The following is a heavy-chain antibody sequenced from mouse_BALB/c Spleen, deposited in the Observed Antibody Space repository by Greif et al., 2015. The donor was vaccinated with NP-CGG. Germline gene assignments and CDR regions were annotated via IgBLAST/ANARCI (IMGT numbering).Heavy chain of an antibody. J-gene: IGHJ3*01. D-gene: IGHD4-1*01. CDR3: ASRGTFAY. V-gene: IGHV14-1*02. CDR1: GFNIKDYY. Sequence: VQLQQSGAELVRPGALVKLSCKASGFNIKDYYMHWVKRRPEQGLEWIGWIDPENGNTIYDPKFQGKASITADTSSNTAYLQLSSLTSEDTAVYYCASRGTFAYWGQGTLVTVSA. CDR2: IDPENGNT.